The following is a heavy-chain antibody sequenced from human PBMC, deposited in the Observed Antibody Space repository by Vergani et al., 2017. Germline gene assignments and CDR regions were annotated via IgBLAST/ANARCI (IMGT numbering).Heavy chain of an antibody. CDR2: VEDSGDF. V-gene: IGHV4-59*01. CDR3: ARSIVSRNPPDYFDK. CDR1: GCSLSGYY. Sequence: QVQLQESGPGLVRPSETLSLTCTVSGCSLSGYYWNWIRQTPGEGLEWIGYVEDSGDFNYNPSLKTRVSMSSDTSNNQFSLMLSSVTVADTAVYYCARSIVSRNPPDYFDKWGQGTLVTVSS. J-gene: IGHJ4*02. D-gene: IGHD1-14*01.